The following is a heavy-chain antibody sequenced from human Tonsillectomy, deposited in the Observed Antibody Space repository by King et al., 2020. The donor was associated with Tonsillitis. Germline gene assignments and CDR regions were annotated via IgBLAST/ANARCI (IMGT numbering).Heavy chain of an antibody. CDR2: ISTNNTNT. V-gene: IGHV1-18*01. J-gene: IGHJ5*02. CDR3: ARDLRYCSGIGCYSEGLNP. D-gene: IGHD2-15*01. CDR1: GYTFTNYL. Sequence: QVQLVESGAEVKKPGASVKVSCKASGYTFTNYLINWVWQAPGQGLEWMGWISTNNTNTNYAQKFQGRVTMTTDTSTSTVYMELRSLRFDDTAVYYCARDLRYCSGIGCYSEGLNPWGQGTLVTVSS.